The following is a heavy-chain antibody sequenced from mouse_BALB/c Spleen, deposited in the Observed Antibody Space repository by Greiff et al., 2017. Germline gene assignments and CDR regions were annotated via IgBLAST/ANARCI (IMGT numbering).Heavy chain of an antibody. CDR3: ARDGGNGEAMDY. Sequence: EVKLEESGGGLVKPGGSLKLSCAASGFTFSDYYMYWVRQTPEKRLEWVATISDGGSYTYYPDSVKGRFTISRDNAKNNLYLQMSSLKSEDTAMYYCARDGGNGEAMDYWGQGTSVTVSS. V-gene: IGHV5-4*02. CDR2: ISDGGSYT. J-gene: IGHJ4*01. D-gene: IGHD2-1*01. CDR1: GFTFSDYY.